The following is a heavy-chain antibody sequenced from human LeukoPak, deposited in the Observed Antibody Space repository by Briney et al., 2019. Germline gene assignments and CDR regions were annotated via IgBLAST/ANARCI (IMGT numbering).Heavy chain of an antibody. J-gene: IGHJ4*02. V-gene: IGHV7-4-1*02. D-gene: IGHD7-27*01. Sequence: GASVKVSCKASGYTFSSYSMNWVRQAPGQGLEWMGWINTNTGNPTYAQGFTGRFVFSLDTSVSTAYLQISSLKAEDTAVYYCAREGGNWGSVPPGLYWGQGTLVTVSS. CDR1: GYTFSSYS. CDR2: INTNTGNP. CDR3: AREGGNWGSVPPGLY.